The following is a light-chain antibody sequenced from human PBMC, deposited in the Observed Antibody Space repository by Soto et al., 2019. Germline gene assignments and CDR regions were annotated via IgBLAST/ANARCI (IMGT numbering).Light chain of an antibody. V-gene: IGKV3-15*01. CDR2: SAS. J-gene: IGKJ1*01. CDR1: QSISDT. Sequence: EIVMTQSPATLSVSPGGRATLSCRASQSISDTLAWYQQKPGQAPRLLIYSASRGATGFPARFSGSGSGTDFTLTISSLQSEDFAVYYCQQYRNWPRTFGQGTKVEIK. CDR3: QQYRNWPRT.